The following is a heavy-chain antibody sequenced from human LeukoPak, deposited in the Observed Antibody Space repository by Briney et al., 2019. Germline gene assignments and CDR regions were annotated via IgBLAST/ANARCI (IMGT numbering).Heavy chain of an antibody. Sequence: ASVKVSCKASGYTFTSYGISWVRQAPGQGLEWMGWISAYNGNTNYAQKLQGRVTMTTDTSTSTAYMELRSLRSDDTAVFYCARAADDCSGGSCNVSFDYWGQGTLVTVSS. D-gene: IGHD2-15*01. CDR3: ARAADDCSGGSCNVSFDY. J-gene: IGHJ4*02. V-gene: IGHV1-18*01. CDR1: GYTFTSYG. CDR2: ISAYNGNT.